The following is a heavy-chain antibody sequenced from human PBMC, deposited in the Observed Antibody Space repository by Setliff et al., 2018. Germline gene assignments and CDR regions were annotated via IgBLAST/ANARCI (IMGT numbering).Heavy chain of an antibody. CDR2: ITYDGSNK. CDR1: GFTFSTHG. V-gene: IGHV3-33*01. J-gene: IGHJ4*02. D-gene: IGHD6-19*01. Sequence: GGSLRLSCAASGFTFSTHGMHWVRQAPGKGLEWVAGITYDGSNKRYVDYVKGRFTISRDNSKNTLYLQMNSLKTEDTAVYYCTRASSIAVAGSSIWGQGTLVTVSS. CDR3: TRASSIAVAGSSI.